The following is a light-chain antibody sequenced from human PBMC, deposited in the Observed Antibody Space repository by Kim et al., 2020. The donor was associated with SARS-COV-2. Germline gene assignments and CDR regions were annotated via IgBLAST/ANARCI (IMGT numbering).Light chain of an antibody. CDR3: QHYNNYPLN. CDR1: QSISTW. V-gene: IGKV1-5*01. CDR2: DAS. Sequence: DIQMTQSPSTLSASVGDRVTITCRTSQSISTWLAWYQQKPGKAPKLLIYDASSLESGVPSRFSGSGYGTEFTLTISSLQPDDFATYYCQHYNNYPLNFVGGTKVDIK. J-gene: IGKJ4*01.